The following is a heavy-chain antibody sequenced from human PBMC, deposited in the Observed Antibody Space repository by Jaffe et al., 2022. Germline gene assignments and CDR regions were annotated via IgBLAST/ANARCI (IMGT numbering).Heavy chain of an antibody. CDR1: GYSFTSYW. CDR3: ARHAEDRDFWSGYYYYYYMDV. J-gene: IGHJ6*03. D-gene: IGHD3-3*01. V-gene: IGHV5-51*01. Sequence: EVQLVQSGAEVKKPGESLKISCKGSGYSFTSYWIGWVRQMPGKGLEWMGIIYPGDSDTRYSPSFQGQVTISADKSISTAYLQWSSLKASDTAMYYCARHAEDRDFWSGYYYYYYMDVWGKGTTVTVSS. CDR2: IYPGDSDT.